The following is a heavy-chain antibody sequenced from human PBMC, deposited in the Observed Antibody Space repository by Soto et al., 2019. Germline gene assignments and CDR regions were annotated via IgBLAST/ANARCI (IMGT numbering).Heavy chain of an antibody. V-gene: IGHV5-51*01. J-gene: IGHJ6*02. CDR1: GYSFTSYW. CDR2: IYPGDSDT. Sequence: EVQLVQSGAEVKKPGESLKISCKGSGYSFTSYWIGWVRQMPGKGLEWMGIIYPGDSDTSYSPSFQGQVTISADKSISTAYLQWSSLKASDTAMYYCARLPGQQLGRDYYYYGMDVWGQGTTVTVSS. CDR3: ARLPGQQLGRDYYYYGMDV. D-gene: IGHD6-13*01.